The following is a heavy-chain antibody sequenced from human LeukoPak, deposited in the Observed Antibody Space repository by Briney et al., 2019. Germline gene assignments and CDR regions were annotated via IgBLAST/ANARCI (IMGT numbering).Heavy chain of an antibody. Sequence: GGSLRLSCAASGFSFSSSAMHWVRHAPGKGLEWVAIISYDGSNKYYADSVKGRFTISRDNSKNTLYLQMNSLRAEDTAVYYCARAPFLLPPLDYWGQGTLVTVSS. CDR1: GFSFSSSA. CDR3: ARAPFLLPPLDY. V-gene: IGHV3-30-3*01. J-gene: IGHJ4*02. CDR2: ISYDGSNK. D-gene: IGHD1-26*01.